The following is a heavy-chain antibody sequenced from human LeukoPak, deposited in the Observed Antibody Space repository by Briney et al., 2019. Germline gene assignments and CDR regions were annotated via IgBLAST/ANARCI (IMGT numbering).Heavy chain of an antibody. CDR3: ARAPLYCSGGSCYGDFDY. J-gene: IGHJ4*02. CDR1: GYSFTSYL. D-gene: IGHD2-15*01. CDR2: ISLGDSDT. Sequence: GESLKISCTGSGYSFTSYLIGWVRQMPGKGLEWMGIISLGDSDTRYSPSFQGQVTISADKSISTAYLQWSSLKASDTAMYYCARAPLYCSGGSCYGDFDYWGQGTLVTVSS. V-gene: IGHV5-51*01.